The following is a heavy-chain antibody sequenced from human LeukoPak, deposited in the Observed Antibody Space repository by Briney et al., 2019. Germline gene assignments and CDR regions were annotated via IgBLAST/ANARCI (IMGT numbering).Heavy chain of an antibody. J-gene: IGHJ4*02. V-gene: IGHV4-59*01. Sequence: SETLSLTCTVSGGSISSYYWSWIRQPPGKGLEWIGYIYYSGSTNYNPSLKSRVTISVDTSKNQFSLKLSSVTAADTAVYYCARTRAYGGRPDYWGQGTLATVSS. CDR3: ARTRAYGGRPDY. CDR2: IYYSGST. D-gene: IGHD4-23*01. CDR1: GGSISSYY.